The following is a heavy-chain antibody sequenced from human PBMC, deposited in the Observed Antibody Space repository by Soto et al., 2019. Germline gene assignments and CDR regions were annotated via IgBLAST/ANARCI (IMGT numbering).Heavy chain of an antibody. CDR3: ARGFSYITPSDP. CDR1: GGSFSGYY. J-gene: IGHJ5*02. CDR2: INHSGST. Sequence: SETLSLTCAVYGGSFSGYYWSWIRQPPGKGLEWIGEINHSGSTNYNPSLKSRVTISVDTSKNQFSLKLSSVTAADTAVYYCARGFSYITPSDPWGQGTLVTVSS. D-gene: IGHD1-26*01. V-gene: IGHV4-34*01.